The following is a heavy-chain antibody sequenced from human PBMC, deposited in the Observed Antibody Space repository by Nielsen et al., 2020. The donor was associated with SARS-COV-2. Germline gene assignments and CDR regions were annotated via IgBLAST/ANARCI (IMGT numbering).Heavy chain of an antibody. D-gene: IGHD6-19*01. J-gene: IGHJ4*02. CDR1: GFTFSSYG. Sequence: GGSLRLSCAASGFTFSSYGMHWVRQAPGKGLEWVSCISSSGSTIYYADSVKGRFTISRDNAKNSLYLQMNSLRAEDTAVYYCARGGNGGWYLDYWGQGTLVTVSS. CDR3: ARGGNGGWYLDY. CDR2: ISSSGSTI. V-gene: IGHV3-48*04.